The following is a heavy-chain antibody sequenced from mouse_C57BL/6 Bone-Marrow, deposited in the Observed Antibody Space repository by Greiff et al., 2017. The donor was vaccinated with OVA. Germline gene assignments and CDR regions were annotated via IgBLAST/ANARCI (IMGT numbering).Heavy chain of an antibody. J-gene: IGHJ4*01. CDR1: GYTFTSYW. D-gene: IGHD2-4*01. CDR3: ARPYDYDRDYYAMDY. V-gene: IGHV1-64*01. Sequence: AQLQQPGAELVKPGASVKLSCKASGYTFTSYWMHWVKQRPGQGLEWIGMIHPNSGSTNYNEKFKSKATLTVDKSSSTAYMQLSSLTSEDSAVYYCARPYDYDRDYYAMDYWGQGTSVTVSS. CDR2: IHPNSGST.